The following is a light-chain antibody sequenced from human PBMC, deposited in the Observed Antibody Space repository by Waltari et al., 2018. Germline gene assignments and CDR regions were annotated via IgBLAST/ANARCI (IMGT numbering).Light chain of an antibody. CDR1: HTGGKS. CDR2: DGS. V-gene: IGLV3-21*02. Sequence: SYVLTQPPSVSVAPGQKATITCGGNHTGGKSVHWYQQRPGQAPILVIYDGSARPSAIPERFSGSNSEDTATLTIGSVEAGDEAAYFCQVWDSNNDHQIFGGGTKLTVL. CDR3: QVWDSNNDHQI. J-gene: IGLJ2*01.